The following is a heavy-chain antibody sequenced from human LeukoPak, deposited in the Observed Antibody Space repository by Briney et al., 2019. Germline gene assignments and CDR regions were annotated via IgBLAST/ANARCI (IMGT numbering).Heavy chain of an antibody. D-gene: IGHD2-15*01. CDR3: ARGCFELPY. Sequence: SETLSLTCTVSGGSISSYYWSWIRQPPGKGLEWIGYIYYSGSTNYNPSLKSRVAMSVDTSNNQFFLRLTSVTAADTALYYCARGCFELPYWGQGTLVTVSS. V-gene: IGHV4-59*01. J-gene: IGHJ4*02. CDR2: IYYSGST. CDR1: GGSISSYY.